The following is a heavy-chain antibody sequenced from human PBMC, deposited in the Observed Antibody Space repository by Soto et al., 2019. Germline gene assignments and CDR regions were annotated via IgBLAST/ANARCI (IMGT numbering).Heavy chain of an antibody. CDR2: ISYDGGNK. D-gene: IGHD3-22*01. J-gene: IGHJ6*02. CDR1: GFTFSSYA. V-gene: IGHV3-30-3*01. Sequence: XGSLRLSCAASGFTFSSYAMHWVRQAPGKGLEWVAVISYDGGNKYYADPVKGRFTISRDNSKNTLYLQMNSLRAEDTAVYYCARAYYYDSSGKRPNYGMDVWGQGTTVTVSS. CDR3: ARAYYYDSSGKRPNYGMDV.